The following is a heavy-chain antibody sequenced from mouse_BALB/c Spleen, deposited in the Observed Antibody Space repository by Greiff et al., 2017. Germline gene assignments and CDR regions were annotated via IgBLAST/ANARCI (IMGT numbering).Heavy chain of an antibody. CDR3: ARVIYYGNYDWYFDV. CDR1: GFTFSSYA. V-gene: IGHV5-6-5*01. D-gene: IGHD2-1*01. J-gene: IGHJ1*01. Sequence: EVMLVESGGGLVKPGGSLKLSCAASGFTFSSYAMSWVRQTPEKRLEWVASISSGGSTYYPDSVKGRFTISRDNARNILYLQMSSLRSEDTAMYYCARVIYYGNYDWYFDVWGAGTTVTVSS. CDR2: ISSGGST.